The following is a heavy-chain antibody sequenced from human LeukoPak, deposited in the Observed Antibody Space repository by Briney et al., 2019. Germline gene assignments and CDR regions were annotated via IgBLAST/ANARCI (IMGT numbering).Heavy chain of an antibody. CDR1: GYTFSNYA. Sequence: ASVKVSCKASGYTFSNYAISWVRQAPGQGLEWMGGTIPIFGTAHYALKFQGRVTIAADGSTSTVYMELSSLRSEDTAVYYCARAHSRNYYYYGIDVWGQGTTVTVSS. D-gene: IGHD2-15*01. CDR2: TIPIFGTA. CDR3: ARAHSRNYYYYGIDV. V-gene: IGHV1-69*13. J-gene: IGHJ6*02.